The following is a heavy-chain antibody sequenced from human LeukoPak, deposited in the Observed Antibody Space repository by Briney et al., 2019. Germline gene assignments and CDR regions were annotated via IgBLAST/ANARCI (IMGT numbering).Heavy chain of an antibody. V-gene: IGHV3-21*01. J-gene: IGHJ4*02. CDR2: ISSSSSYI. CDR3: ARGDPYFGSSSSKVDY. Sequence: GGSLRLSCAASGFTFSSYSMNWVRQAPGKGLEWVSSISSSSSYIYYADSVKGRFTISRDNAKNSLYLQMNSLRAEDTAVYYCARGDPYFGSSSSKVDYWGQGTLVTVSS. D-gene: IGHD6-13*01. CDR1: GFTFSSYS.